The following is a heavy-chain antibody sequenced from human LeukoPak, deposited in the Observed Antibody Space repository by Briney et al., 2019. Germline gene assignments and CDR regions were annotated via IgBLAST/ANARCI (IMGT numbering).Heavy chain of an antibody. CDR3: ARTMGTSTSSTLDY. V-gene: IGHV5-51*01. Sequence: KVSCKGSGYTFHSYWIAWVRQMPGKGLEWMGIIYPGDSDTRYSPSFQGQVTISADKSITTAYLQWSSLKASDTAIYYCARTMGTSTSSTLDYWGQGTLVTVSS. CDR1: GYTFHSYW. D-gene: IGHD2-2*01. J-gene: IGHJ4*02. CDR2: IYPGDSDT.